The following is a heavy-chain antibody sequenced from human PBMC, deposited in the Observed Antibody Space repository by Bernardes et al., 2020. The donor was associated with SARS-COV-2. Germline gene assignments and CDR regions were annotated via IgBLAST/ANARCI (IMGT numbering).Heavy chain of an antibody. V-gene: IGHV3-11*01. CDR1: GFTFRDYY. J-gene: IGHJ4*02. Sequence: GSLRLSCVGSGFTFRDYYMSWIRQAPGKGLEWVSFISTSGSPQFYADSVKGRFTISRDNTKNSLYLQMNSLRGDDTAVYYCARDLSGGRNDYWGQGTLVTVSS. D-gene: IGHD3-16*01. CDR2: ISTSGSPQ. CDR3: ARDLSGGRNDY.